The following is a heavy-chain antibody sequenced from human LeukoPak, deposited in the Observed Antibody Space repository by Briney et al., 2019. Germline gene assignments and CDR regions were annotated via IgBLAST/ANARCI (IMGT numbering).Heavy chain of an antibody. CDR3: ARSQHYYDSSGYYSDNYYFDY. D-gene: IGHD3-22*01. CDR2: ISAYNGNT. Sequence: ASVKVSCKASGYTFTSYGISWVRQAPGQGLKWMGWISAYNGNTNYAQKLQGRVTMTTDTSTSTAYMELRSLRSDDTAVYYCARSQHYYDSSGYYSDNYYFDYWGQGPWSPSPQ. V-gene: IGHV1-18*01. J-gene: IGHJ4*02. CDR1: GYTFTSYG.